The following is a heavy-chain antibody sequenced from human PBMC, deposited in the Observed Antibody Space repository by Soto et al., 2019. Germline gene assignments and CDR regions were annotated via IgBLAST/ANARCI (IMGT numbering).Heavy chain of an antibody. CDR3: AKDRDYPRDYFHY. D-gene: IGHD3-10*01. Sequence: GGSLRLSCAASGFTFNNYAMSWVRQAPGKGLEWVSAISANGQGIYYADSVKGRFIISRDNSKNTVFLHRDSLTAEDTAVYYCAKDRDYPRDYFHYWGQGTLVTVSS. V-gene: IGHV3-23*01. CDR2: ISANGQGI. CDR1: GFTFNNYA. J-gene: IGHJ4*02.